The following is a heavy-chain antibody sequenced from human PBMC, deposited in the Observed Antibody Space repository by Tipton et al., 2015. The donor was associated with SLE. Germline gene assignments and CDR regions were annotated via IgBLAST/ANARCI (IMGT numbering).Heavy chain of an antibody. Sequence: TLSLTCSVSGGSISSHYGSWIRQPPGKGLEWIGHIYYSGSTNYNPSLKSRVTISVDTTKNQFSLKLSSVTAADTAVYYCAREWYYGLDVWGQGTTVTVSS. CDR2: IYYSGST. CDR1: GGSISSHY. V-gene: IGHV4-59*11. CDR3: AREWYYGLDV. J-gene: IGHJ6*02.